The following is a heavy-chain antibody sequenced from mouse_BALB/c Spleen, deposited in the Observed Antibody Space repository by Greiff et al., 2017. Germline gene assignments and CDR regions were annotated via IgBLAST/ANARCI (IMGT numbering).Heavy chain of an antibody. Sequence: QVQLKESGPGLVAPSQSLSITCPVSGFSLTSYGVHWVRQPPGKGLGWLGVIWAGGSTNYNSALMSRLSISKDNSKSQVFLKMNSLQTDDTAMYYCARQGGNYVGCAYWGQGTLVTVSA. CDR1: GFSLTSYG. CDR2: IWAGGST. J-gene: IGHJ3*01. V-gene: IGHV2-9*02. CDR3: ARQGGNYVGCAY. D-gene: IGHD2-1*01.